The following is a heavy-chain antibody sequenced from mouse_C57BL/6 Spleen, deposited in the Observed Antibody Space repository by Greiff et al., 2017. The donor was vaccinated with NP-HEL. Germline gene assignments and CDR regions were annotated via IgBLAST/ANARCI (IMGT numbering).Heavy chain of an antibody. D-gene: IGHD1-1*01. CDR3: AKREDGSSYEYFDV. Sequence: VQLQQSGPGLVQPSQSLSITCTVSGFSLTSYGVHWVRQSPGKGLEWLGVIWRGGSTDYNAAFMSRLSITKDNSKSQVFFKMNSLQADDTAIYYCAKREDGSSYEYFDVWGTGTTVTVSS. CDR2: IWRGGST. V-gene: IGHV2-5*01. CDR1: GFSLTSYG. J-gene: IGHJ1*03.